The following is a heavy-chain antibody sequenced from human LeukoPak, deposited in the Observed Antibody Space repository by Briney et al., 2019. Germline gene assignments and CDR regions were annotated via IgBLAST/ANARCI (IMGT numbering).Heavy chain of an antibody. D-gene: IGHD6-6*01. Sequence: ASVKVSCKASGYTFTGYYMHWVRQAPGQGLGWMGWINPNSGGTNHALKFQGRVTMTRDTSISTAYMELSRLRSDDTAVYYCARALYSSSGYSYYGMDVWGQGTTVTVSS. CDR2: INPNSGGT. J-gene: IGHJ6*02. V-gene: IGHV1-2*02. CDR1: GYTFTGYY. CDR3: ARALYSSSGYSYYGMDV.